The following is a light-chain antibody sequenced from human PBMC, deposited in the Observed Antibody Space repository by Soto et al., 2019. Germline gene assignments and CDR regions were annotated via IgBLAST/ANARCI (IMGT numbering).Light chain of an antibody. CDR2: GAS. CDR3: QQYGSSPWT. V-gene: IGKV3-20*01. CDR1: QSVSSSY. J-gene: IGKJ1*01. Sequence: EIVLTQSPGTLSLSPGERATLSCRASQSVSSSYLAWYQQKPGQAASLLIYGASSRPTGIPDRFSGSESGTDFTLTISRLEPEDFAVYYCQQYGSSPWTFGQGTKVEIK.